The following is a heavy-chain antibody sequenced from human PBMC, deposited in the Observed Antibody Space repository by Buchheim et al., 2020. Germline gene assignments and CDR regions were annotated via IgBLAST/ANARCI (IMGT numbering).Heavy chain of an antibody. CDR2: VYSSGVT. V-gene: IGHV4-31*03. CDR3: ATSRRGTPLVD. J-gene: IGHJ4*02. D-gene: IGHD3-16*01. Sequence: QVQLQESGPGLVKPAQTLSLICSVSGASISSGNYYWNWIRQRPGQGLEWIGYVYSSGVTYYSPSLRSRLALSLDTSQNQFSLRLRSVTAADTAVYYCATSRRGTPLVDWGQGSL. CDR1: GASISSGNYY.